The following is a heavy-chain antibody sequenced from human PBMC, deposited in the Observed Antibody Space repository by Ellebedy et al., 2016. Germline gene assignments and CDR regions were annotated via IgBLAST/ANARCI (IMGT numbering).Heavy chain of an antibody. CDR2: IYSGGNT. CDR3: ASSSGIYPIGAFDI. Sequence: GESLKISXAASGFTFSNYWMTWVRQAPGKGLEWVSVIYSGGNTYYADSVKGRFTISRDKSKNTHYLQMSSLRAEDTAVYYCASSSGIYPIGAFDIWGQGTMVTVSS. CDR1: GFTFSNYW. J-gene: IGHJ3*02. D-gene: IGHD1-26*01. V-gene: IGHV3-66*01.